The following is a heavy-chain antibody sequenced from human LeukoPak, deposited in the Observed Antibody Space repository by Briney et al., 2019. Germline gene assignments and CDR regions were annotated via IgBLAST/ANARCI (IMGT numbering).Heavy chain of an antibody. CDR1: GYTFTGYY. CDR3: ARATVITMVRGVIPYFDY. CDR2: INPNSGGT. V-gene: IGHV1-2*02. J-gene: IGHJ4*02. D-gene: IGHD3-10*01. Sequence: ASVKVSCKASGYTFTGYYMHWVRQAPGQGLEWMGWINPNSGGTNYAQKFQGRVTMTRDTSISTAYMELSRLRSDDTAVYYCARATVITMVRGVIPYFDYWGQETLVTVSS.